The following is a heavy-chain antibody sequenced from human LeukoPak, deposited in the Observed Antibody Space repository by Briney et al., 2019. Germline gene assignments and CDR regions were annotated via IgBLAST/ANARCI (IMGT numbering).Heavy chain of an antibody. CDR2: IYYSGST. CDR3: AREVWDSSSWYVDY. Sequence: PSETLSLTCTVSGGSISSYYWSWIRQPPGKGLEWIGYIYYSGSTNYNPSLKSRVTISVDTSKNQFSLKLSSVTAADTAMYYCAREVWDSSSWYVDYWGRGTLVTVSS. CDR1: GGSISSYY. V-gene: IGHV4-59*01. J-gene: IGHJ4*02. D-gene: IGHD6-13*01.